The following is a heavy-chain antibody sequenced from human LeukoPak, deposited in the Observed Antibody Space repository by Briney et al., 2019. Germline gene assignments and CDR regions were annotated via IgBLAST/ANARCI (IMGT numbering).Heavy chain of an antibody. J-gene: IGHJ6*02. Sequence: PSETLSLTCTVSGGSISSYYWSWIRQPPGKGLEWIGYIYYSGSTNYNPSLKSRVTISVDTSMNQFSLKLSSVTAADTAVYYCARVSDYVWGSYSYQDDYGWDVWGQGTTVTVSS. V-gene: IGHV4-59*01. D-gene: IGHD3-16*02. CDR2: IYYSGST. CDR3: ARVSDYVWGSYSYQDDYGWDV. CDR1: GGSISSYY.